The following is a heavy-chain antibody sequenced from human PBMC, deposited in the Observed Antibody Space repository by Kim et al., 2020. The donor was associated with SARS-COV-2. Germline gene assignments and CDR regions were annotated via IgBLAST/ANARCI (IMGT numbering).Heavy chain of an antibody. Sequence: SETLSLTCTVSGGSISSYYWSWIRQPPGKGLEWIGYIYYSGSTNNNPSLKCRVTISVDTPKNQFSLKLSSVTAADTAVYYCARRAMTGYYDYWGQGTLVTVSS. CDR1: GGSISSYY. D-gene: IGHD3-9*01. J-gene: IGHJ4*02. CDR3: ARRAMTGYYDY. CDR2: IYYSGST. V-gene: IGHV4-59*01.